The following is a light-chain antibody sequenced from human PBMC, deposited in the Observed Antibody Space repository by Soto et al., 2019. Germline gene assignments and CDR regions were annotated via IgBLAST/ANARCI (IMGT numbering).Light chain of an antibody. V-gene: IGKV1-39*01. J-gene: IGKJ2*01. CDR3: QQSYSPVRTI. Sequence: DIQMTQSPSSLSASVGDRVTITCRASQSISSYLNWYQQKPGKAPKLLIYGASNLQSGVPSRFSGGGSGTEFTLTISSLQHEDFATYYCQQSYSPVRTIFGQGTKLEI. CDR1: QSISSY. CDR2: GAS.